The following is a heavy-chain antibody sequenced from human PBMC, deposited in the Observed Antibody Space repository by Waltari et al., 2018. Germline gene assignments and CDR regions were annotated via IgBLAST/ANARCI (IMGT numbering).Heavy chain of an antibody. Sequence: EVQLVESGGGLVKPGGSLRLSCSASGFTFKNRTMTWVRQAPGKGLEWGASISSKSTYIFYADAVKGRFTISRDNADNSLTLQMNSLEAADTALYYCASRVSSPGGLDVWGQGTTVTVSS. CDR3: ASRVSSPGGLDV. V-gene: IGHV3-21*02. D-gene: IGHD3-16*01. CDR2: ISSKSTYI. J-gene: IGHJ6*02. CDR1: GFTFKNRT.